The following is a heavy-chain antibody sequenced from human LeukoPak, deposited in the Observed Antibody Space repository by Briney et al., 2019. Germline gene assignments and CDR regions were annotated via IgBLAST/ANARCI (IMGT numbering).Heavy chain of an antibody. J-gene: IGHJ6*02. CDR3: ARDNYDFWSGYATWGYYYYGMDV. CDR2: IYHSGST. Sequence: SGTLSLTCAVSGGSISSSNWWSWVRQPPGKGLEWIGEIYHSGSTNYNPSLKSRVTISVDKSKNQFSLKLSSVTAADTAVYYCARDNYDFWSGYATWGYYYYGMDVWGQGTTVTVSS. CDR1: GGSISSSNW. V-gene: IGHV4-4*02. D-gene: IGHD3-3*01.